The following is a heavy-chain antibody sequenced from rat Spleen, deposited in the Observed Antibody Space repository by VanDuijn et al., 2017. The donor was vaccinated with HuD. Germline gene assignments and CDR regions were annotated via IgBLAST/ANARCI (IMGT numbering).Heavy chain of an antibody. V-gene: IGHV5-22*01. D-gene: IGHD5-1*01. CDR1: GFTFSDYY. CDR2: IDYEGSST. CDR3: ARHGPGTWYFDF. J-gene: IGHJ1*01. Sequence: EVQLVESGGGLVQPGRSLKLSCAASGFTFSDYYMAWVRQAPKKGLEWVASIDYEGSSTYYGDSEKGRFTISRDTAKNTLYLQMNSLRSDDTATYYCARHGPGTWYFDFWGPGTMVTVSS.